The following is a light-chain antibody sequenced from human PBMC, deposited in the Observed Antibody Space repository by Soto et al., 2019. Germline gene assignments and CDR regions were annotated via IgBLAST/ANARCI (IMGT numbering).Light chain of an antibody. V-gene: IGLV2-11*01. CDR1: SSDVGGYNY. CDR2: DVS. Sequence: QSALTQPRSVSGSPGQSVTISCTGTSSDVGGYNYVSWYQQHPGKAPKLMIYDVSKRPSGVPDRFSGSKSGNTASLTISGLQAEDEADYYCCSHAGSYTFSWVFGGGTKLAVL. CDR3: CSHAGSYTFSWV. J-gene: IGLJ3*02.